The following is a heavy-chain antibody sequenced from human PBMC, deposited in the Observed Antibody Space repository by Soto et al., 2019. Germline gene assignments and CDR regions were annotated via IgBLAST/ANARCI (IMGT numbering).Heavy chain of an antibody. D-gene: IGHD1-1*01. CDR3: AANWNFGLNF. Sequence: SLRRSCGASGFAFSDFHISWVRQAPGKGLEWISYISSSLGHTDYAESVKGRFTISRDNAKSSVFLEMSDLRSDDTAVYYCAANWNFGLNFWGQGTLVTVTS. CDR1: GFAFSDFH. J-gene: IGHJ4*02. CDR2: ISSSLGHT. V-gene: IGHV3-11*03.